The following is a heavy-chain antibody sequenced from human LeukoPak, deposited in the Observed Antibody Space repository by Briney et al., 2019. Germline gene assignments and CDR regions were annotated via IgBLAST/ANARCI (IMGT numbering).Heavy chain of an antibody. CDR1: GNSISSGDYY. Sequence: PSQTLSLTCTVSGNSISSGDYYWSWIRQPAGKGLEWIGRIYTSGSTNYNPSLKSRVTISVDTSKNQFSLKLSSVTAADTAVYYCARLVAAAGSDYWGQGTLATVSS. J-gene: IGHJ4*02. V-gene: IGHV4-61*02. D-gene: IGHD6-13*01. CDR3: ARLVAAAGSDY. CDR2: IYTSGST.